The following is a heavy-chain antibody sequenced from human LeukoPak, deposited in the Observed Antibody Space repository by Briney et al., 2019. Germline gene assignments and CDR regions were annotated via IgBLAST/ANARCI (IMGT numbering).Heavy chain of an antibody. J-gene: IGHJ6*03. V-gene: IGHV1-2*02. D-gene: IGHD3-10*01. CDR2: INPNSGGT. CDR1: GYTFTGYY. CDR3: ARPGVLGVRGVGYYYYMDV. Sequence: ASVKVSCKASGYTFTGYYMHWVRQAPGQGLVWMGWINPNSGGTNYAQKFQGRVTMTRDTSISTAYMELSRLRSDDTAVYYCARPGVLGVRGVGYYYYMDVWGKGTTVTVSS.